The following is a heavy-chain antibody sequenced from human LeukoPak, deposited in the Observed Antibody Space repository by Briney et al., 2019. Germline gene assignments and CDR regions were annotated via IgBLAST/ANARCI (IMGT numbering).Heavy chain of an antibody. J-gene: IGHJ5*02. CDR2: INHSGST. D-gene: IGHD2-2*01. Sequence: SATLSLTCAVYGESFSGYYWSWIPPSPGKGREWIGEINHSGSTNYNPSLKSRVTISVDTSKNQFSLKLSSVTAADTAVYYCARGGVPAAISQSRWFDPWGQGTLVTVSS. V-gene: IGHV4-34*01. CDR1: GESFSGYY. CDR3: ARGGVPAAISQSRWFDP.